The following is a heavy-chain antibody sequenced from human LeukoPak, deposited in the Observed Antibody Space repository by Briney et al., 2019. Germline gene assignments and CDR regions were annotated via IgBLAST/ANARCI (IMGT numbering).Heavy chain of an antibody. CDR3: ARVEDTLRAIVVVTSHAPSDP. CDR1: GGSFSGYY. D-gene: IGHD3-22*01. CDR2: INHSGST. Sequence: SETLSLTCAVYGGSFSGYYWSWIRQPPGKGLEWIGEINHSGSTNYNPSLKSRVTISVDTSKNQFSLKLSSVTAADTAVYYCARVEDTLRAIVVVTSHAPSDPWGQGTLVTVSS. J-gene: IGHJ5*02. V-gene: IGHV4-34*01.